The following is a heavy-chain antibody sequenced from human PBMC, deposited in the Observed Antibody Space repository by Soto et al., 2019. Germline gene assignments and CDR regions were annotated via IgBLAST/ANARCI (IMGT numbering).Heavy chain of an antibody. V-gene: IGHV3-23*01. CDR1: GFTFSSYA. CDR2: ISGSGGST. J-gene: IGHJ4*02. CDR3: ATGVDYYGSGSYYNHHPEDY. D-gene: IGHD3-10*01. Sequence: EVQLLESGGGLVQPGGSLRLSCAASGFTFSSYAMSWVRQAPGKGLEWVSAISGSGGSTYYADSVKGRFTISRDNSKNTLYLQMNSLRAEDTAVYYCATGVDYYGSGSYYNHHPEDYWGQGTLVTVSS.